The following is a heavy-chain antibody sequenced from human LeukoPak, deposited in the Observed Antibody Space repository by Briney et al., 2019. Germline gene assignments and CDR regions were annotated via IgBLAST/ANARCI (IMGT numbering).Heavy chain of an antibody. V-gene: IGHV1-2*02. CDR2: INPNSGGT. D-gene: IGHD2-2*01. CDR3: ARGGCSSTSCYEVASLGSVWFDP. CDR1: GCTFTSYH. Sequence: ASVQVSCKTSGCTFTSYHMHWVRQAPGQGLEWMGWINPNSGGTNYAQKFQGRVTMTRDTSISTAYMELSRLRSDDTAVYYCARGGCSSTSCYEVASLGSVWFDPWGQGTLVTVSS. J-gene: IGHJ5*02.